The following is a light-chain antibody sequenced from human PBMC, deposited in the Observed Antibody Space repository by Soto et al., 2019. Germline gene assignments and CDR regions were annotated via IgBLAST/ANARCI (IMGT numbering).Light chain of an antibody. CDR2: AAS. CDR1: QSISSSY. CDR3: QQYGRSSYP. J-gene: IGKJ2*01. Sequence: EIVLTQSPGTLSLSPGERATLSCRASQSISSSYLAWYQQKPGQAPRLLIYAASSRATGIPDRFSGSGSGTHFTRTICRLEPEDFSVYYCQQYGRSSYPFGQGTQFEIK. V-gene: IGKV3-20*01.